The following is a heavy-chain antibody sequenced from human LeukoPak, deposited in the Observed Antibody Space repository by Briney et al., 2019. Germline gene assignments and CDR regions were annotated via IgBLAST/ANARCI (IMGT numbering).Heavy chain of an antibody. J-gene: IGHJ6*03. V-gene: IGHV4-38-2*02. CDR2: IYHSGST. D-gene: IGHD6-19*01. CDR3: ARGTAVAGPPYYYYYMDV. Sequence: SETLSLTCTVSGYSISSGYYWGWIRQPPGKGLEWIGSIYHSGSTYYNPSLKSRVTISVDTSKNQFSLKLNSVTAADTAVYYCARGTAVAGPPYYYYYMDVWGKGTTVTISS. CDR1: GYSISSGYY.